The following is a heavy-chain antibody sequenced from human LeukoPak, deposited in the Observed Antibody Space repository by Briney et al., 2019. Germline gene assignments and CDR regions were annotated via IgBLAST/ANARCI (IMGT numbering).Heavy chain of an antibody. Sequence: GGSLRLSCAASGFTFSSYEMNWVRQAPGKGLEWVSSISSDSKSIYYADSVKGRFIISRDNAKNSLFLQMDSLRAEDTALYYCTRGSYGDYGYWGQGTLVTVSS. V-gene: IGHV3-21*01. CDR2: ISSDSKSI. J-gene: IGHJ4*02. D-gene: IGHD4-17*01. CDR3: TRGSYGDYGY. CDR1: GFTFSSYE.